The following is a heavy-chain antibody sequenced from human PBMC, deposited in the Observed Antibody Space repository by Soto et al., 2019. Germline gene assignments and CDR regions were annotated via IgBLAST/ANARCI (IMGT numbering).Heavy chain of an antibody. D-gene: IGHD3-10*01. CDR1: GGSISSDY. CDR3: ARDIYGSGSYYP. J-gene: IGHJ4*02. V-gene: IGHV4-59*01. Sequence: SETLSLTCTVSGGSISSDYWSWIRQPPGKGLDWIGYIYYSGSTNYNPSLKSRVTISVDTSKNQFSLKLSSVTAADTAVYYCARDIYGSGSYYPWGQGTLVTVS. CDR2: IYYSGST.